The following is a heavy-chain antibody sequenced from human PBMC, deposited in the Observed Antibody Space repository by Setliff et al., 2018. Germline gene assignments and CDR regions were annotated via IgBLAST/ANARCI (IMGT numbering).Heavy chain of an antibody. J-gene: IGHJ4*02. CDR3: VIPFCAGATCPHS. CDR2: INPNSGGT. Sequence: ASVKVSCKASGYTFTGYYMHWVRQAPGQGLEWMGWINPNSGGTNYAQKFQGWVTMTRDTSISTAYMELSRLTSDDTAVYYCVIPFCAGATCPHSWGQGTQVTVSS. CDR1: GYTFTGYY. V-gene: IGHV1-2*04. D-gene: IGHD2-21*01.